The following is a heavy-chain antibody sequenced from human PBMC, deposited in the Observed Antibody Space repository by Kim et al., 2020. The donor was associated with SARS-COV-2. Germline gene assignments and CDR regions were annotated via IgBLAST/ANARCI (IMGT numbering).Heavy chain of an antibody. J-gene: IGHJ6*02. Sequence: ASVKVSCKASGYTFTGYYMHWVRQAPGQGLEWMGRINPNSGGTNYAQKFQGRVTMTRDTSISTAYMELSRLRSDDTAVYYCIGSGWHPQYYYYYYGMDVWGQGTTVTVSS. CDR2: INPNSGGT. CDR1: GYTFTGYY. CDR3: IGSGWHPQYYYYYYGMDV. V-gene: IGHV1-2*06. D-gene: IGHD6-19*01.